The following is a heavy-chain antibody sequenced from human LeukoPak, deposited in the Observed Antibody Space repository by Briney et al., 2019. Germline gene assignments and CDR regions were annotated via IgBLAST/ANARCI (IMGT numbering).Heavy chain of an antibody. D-gene: IGHD6-13*01. CDR2: VSVFNGDT. Sequence: VASVKVACKASGYRFSRYGISWVRQAPGQGPEWVGWVSVFNGDTKYAQKFQGRVTVTTEISTDTAYMELSSLRSDDTGVYYCARGHGYYYYMDVWGQGTTVTVTS. J-gene: IGHJ6*03. V-gene: IGHV1-18*01. CDR1: GYRFSRYG. CDR3: ARGHGYYYYMDV.